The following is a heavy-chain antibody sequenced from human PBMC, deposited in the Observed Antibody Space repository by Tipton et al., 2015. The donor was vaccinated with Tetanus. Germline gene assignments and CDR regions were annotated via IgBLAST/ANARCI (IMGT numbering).Heavy chain of an antibody. J-gene: IGHJ4*02. CDR3: AKEGLSAFDY. V-gene: IGHV3-23*01. CDR2: ISGSGGST. Sequence: SLRLSCAASGFTFGSNPMTWVRQAPGKGLEWVSSISGSGGSTYYADSAKGRFTISRDNSKNTLYLQMNSLRAEDTAVYYCAKEGLSAFDYWGQGTLVSVSS. D-gene: IGHD6-13*01. CDR1: GFTFGSNP.